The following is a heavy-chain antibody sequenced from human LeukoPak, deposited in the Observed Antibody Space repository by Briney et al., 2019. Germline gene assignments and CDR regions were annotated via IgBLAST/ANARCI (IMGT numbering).Heavy chain of an antibody. CDR3: ARGHFAYYYDNSHLDYFDY. Sequence: SETLSLTCAVYGGSFSGYYWSWIRQPPGKGLEWIGEINHSGSTNYNPSLKSRVTISVDTSKNQFSLKLSSVTAADTAVYYCARGHFAYYYDNSHLDYFDYWGQGTLVTVSS. J-gene: IGHJ4*02. CDR1: GGSFSGYY. CDR2: INHSGST. D-gene: IGHD3-22*01. V-gene: IGHV4-34*01.